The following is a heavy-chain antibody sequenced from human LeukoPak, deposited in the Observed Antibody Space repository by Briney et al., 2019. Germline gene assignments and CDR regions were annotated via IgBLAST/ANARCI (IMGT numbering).Heavy chain of an antibody. CDR1: GGSISSYY. J-gene: IGHJ4*02. Sequence: SETLSLTCTVSGGSISSYYWSWIRQPPGKGLEWIGYIYYSGSTNYNPSLKSRVTISVDTSKNQFSLKLSSVTAADTAVYYCARAAVVFGSSWYDYWGQGTLVTVSS. CDR3: ARAAVVFGSSWYDY. D-gene: IGHD6-13*01. V-gene: IGHV4-59*01. CDR2: IYYSGST.